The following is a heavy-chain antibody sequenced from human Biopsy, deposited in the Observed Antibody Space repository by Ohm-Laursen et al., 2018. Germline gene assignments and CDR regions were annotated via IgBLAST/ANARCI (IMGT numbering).Heavy chain of an antibody. CDR2: LNWDSSSI. CDR3: AKDWKYFDGSGGMDV. V-gene: IGHV3-9*01. D-gene: IGHD3-22*01. J-gene: IGHJ6*02. CDR1: GFTFGDYA. Sequence: SLRLSCAASGFTFGDYAMHWVRQVPGRGLEWVSSLNWDSSSIGYVDSVKGRFTISRDNAKNSLYLQMNSLRAEDSALYYCAKDWKYFDGSGGMDVWGQGTTVTVSS.